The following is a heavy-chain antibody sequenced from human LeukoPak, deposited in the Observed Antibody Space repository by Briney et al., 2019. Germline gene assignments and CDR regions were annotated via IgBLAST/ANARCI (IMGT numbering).Heavy chain of an antibody. Sequence: GGSLRLSCAASGSIFSSYNMNWVRQAPGKGLEWVSFISSSSSYIYYADSVKGRFTISRDNAKNSLYLQMNSLRAEDTAVYYCARNDAFDIWGQGTMVTVSS. CDR3: ARNDAFDI. J-gene: IGHJ3*02. V-gene: IGHV3-21*01. CDR2: ISSSSSYI. CDR1: GSIFSSYN.